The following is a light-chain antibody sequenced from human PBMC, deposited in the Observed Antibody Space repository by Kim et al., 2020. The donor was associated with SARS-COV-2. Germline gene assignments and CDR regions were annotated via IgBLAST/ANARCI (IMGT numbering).Light chain of an antibody. CDR1: QSLQHRNGYIY. CDR2: LNS. J-gene: IGKJ4*01. V-gene: IGKV2-28*01. Sequence: IVMTQSPLSLPVTPGESASISCRSSQSLQHRNGYIYLEWYLQKPGQSPQLLIYLNSNRASGVPDRFSDSGSGTDFTLEISRVEAEDVGVYYCMQALQAPATFGGGTKVDIK. CDR3: MQALQAPAT.